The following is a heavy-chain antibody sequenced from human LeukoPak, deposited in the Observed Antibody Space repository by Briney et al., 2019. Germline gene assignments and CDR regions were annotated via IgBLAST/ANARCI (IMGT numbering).Heavy chain of an antibody. D-gene: IGHD3-10*01. CDR1: GFTFSSYG. CDR2: IWYDGSNK. CDR3: ARDSYYYGSGSYPFDY. V-gene: IGHV3-33*01. Sequence: PGGSLRLSCAASGFTFSSYGMHWVRQAPGKGLEWGAVIWYDGSNKYYADSVKGRFTISRDNSKNTLHLQMNSLRAEDTAVYYCARDSYYYGSGSYPFDYWGQGTLVTVSS. J-gene: IGHJ4*02.